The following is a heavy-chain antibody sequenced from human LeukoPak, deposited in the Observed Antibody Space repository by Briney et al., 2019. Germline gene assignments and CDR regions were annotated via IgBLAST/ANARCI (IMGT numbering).Heavy chain of an antibody. Sequence: PSETLSLTCAVYGGSFSGYYWSWIRQPPGKGLEWIGEINHSGSTNYNPSLKSRVTISVDTSKNQFSLKLSSVAAADTAVYYCASRHPYWQWPDYWGRGTLVTVSS. J-gene: IGHJ4*02. CDR2: INHSGST. CDR1: GGSFSGYY. CDR3: ASRHPYWQWPDY. V-gene: IGHV4-34*01. D-gene: IGHD6-19*01.